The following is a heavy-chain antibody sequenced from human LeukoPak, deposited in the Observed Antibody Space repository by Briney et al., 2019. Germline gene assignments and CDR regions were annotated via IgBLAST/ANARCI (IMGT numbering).Heavy chain of an antibody. Sequence: SETLSLTCTVSGGSITSTTYYWSWIRQPAGKGPEWIGRVYTSGITAYNPSLESRVTISIDTSKNQFSLRLYSVTAADTAVYYCARFTGVPAGTYYYHYIDVWGKGTTVTVSS. D-gene: IGHD2-2*01. CDR2: VYTSGIT. CDR1: GGSITSTTYY. J-gene: IGHJ6*03. CDR3: ARFTGVPAGTYYYHYIDV. V-gene: IGHV4-61*02.